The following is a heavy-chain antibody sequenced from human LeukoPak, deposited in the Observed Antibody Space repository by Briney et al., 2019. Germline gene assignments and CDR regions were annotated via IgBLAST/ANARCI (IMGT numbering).Heavy chain of an antibody. CDR3: ARDLGLRAFDI. CDR1: GYTFTDYG. V-gene: IGHV1-18*01. Sequence: ASVKVSCKTSGYTFTDYGINWVRQAPGQGLEWLGWISAYKGNTIYAQKLQGRVTMTRDTSTNTTYMDLRSLRSDDTAVYYCARDLGLRAFDIWGQGTMVTVSS. D-gene: IGHD5-18*01. J-gene: IGHJ3*02. CDR2: ISAYKGNT.